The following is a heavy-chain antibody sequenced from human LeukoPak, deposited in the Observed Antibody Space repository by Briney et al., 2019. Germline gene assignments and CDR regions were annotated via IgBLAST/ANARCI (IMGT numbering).Heavy chain of an antibody. Sequence: GGSLRLSCVGSGFIFRSYAVTWVRQAPGKGLEWVSSITANGDATYYADSVKGRFTISRDNSKNTLYLQMSSLRAEDTAVYYCATFGVIVRNDYLDYWGRGALVAVSS. D-gene: IGHD3-3*01. J-gene: IGHJ4*02. CDR2: ITANGDAT. CDR1: GFIFRSYA. V-gene: IGHV3-23*01. CDR3: ATFGVIVRNDYLDY.